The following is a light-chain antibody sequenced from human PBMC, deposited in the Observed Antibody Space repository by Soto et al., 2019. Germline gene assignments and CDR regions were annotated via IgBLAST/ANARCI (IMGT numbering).Light chain of an antibody. V-gene: IGLV1-40*01. CDR1: SSNIGAGYD. Sequence: QSVLTQPPSVSGAPGQRVTISCTGSSSNIGAGYDVHWYQQLPGTAPKLLIYGNSNRPSGVPDRFSGSKSGTSASLAITGLQAEDEADYYCQSYDSNILGVIFGVGTKLTVL. CDR2: GNS. J-gene: IGLJ2*01. CDR3: QSYDSNILGVI.